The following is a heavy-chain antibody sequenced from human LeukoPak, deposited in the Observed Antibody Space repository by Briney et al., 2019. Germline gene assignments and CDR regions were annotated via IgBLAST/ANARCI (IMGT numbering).Heavy chain of an antibody. J-gene: IGHJ6*03. CDR1: GGSISSSSYY. D-gene: IGHD6-6*01. Sequence: SETLSLTCTVSGGSISSSSYYWVWIRQPPGKGLEWIGSIYYSGNTYYNPSLKSRVTISVDTSKNQFSLKLSSVTAADTAVYYCARAEPFYSSSSQGYYYHYMDVWGKGTTVTVSS. CDR3: ARAEPFYSSSSQGYYYHYMDV. CDR2: IYYSGNT. V-gene: IGHV4-39*07.